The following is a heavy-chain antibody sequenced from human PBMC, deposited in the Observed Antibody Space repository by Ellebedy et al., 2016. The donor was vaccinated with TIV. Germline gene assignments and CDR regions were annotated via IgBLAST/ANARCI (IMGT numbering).Heavy chain of an antibody. D-gene: IGHD4-11*01. Sequence: GESLKISCAASGFTFSSHWMNWVRQAPGKGLEWVANINEDGSDRNYVESVKGRFTISRANAKSSLYLHMNSLQAEDTAVYYCVRESYRNYTWGTTGFDSWGQGTLVTASS. CDR1: GFTFSSHW. CDR2: INEDGSDR. V-gene: IGHV3-7*01. J-gene: IGHJ5*01. CDR3: VRESYRNYTWGTTGFDS.